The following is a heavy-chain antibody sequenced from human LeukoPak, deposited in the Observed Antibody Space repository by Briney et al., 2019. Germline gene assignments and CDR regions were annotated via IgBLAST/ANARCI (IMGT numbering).Heavy chain of an antibody. V-gene: IGHV1-2*02. J-gene: IGHJ6*03. CDR1: RYTFIDHY. CDR2: INPYSGGT. CDR3: ARALPGYYDSSGYYRMSGYNYYMDV. Sequence: ASVKVSCKASRYTFIDHYMHWVRQAPGQGLEWMGWINPYSGGTKYAQKFQGRVTMTRDTSITTAYMELSSLRSDDTAVYYCARALPGYYDSSGYYRMSGYNYYMDVWGKGTTVTVSS. D-gene: IGHD3-22*01.